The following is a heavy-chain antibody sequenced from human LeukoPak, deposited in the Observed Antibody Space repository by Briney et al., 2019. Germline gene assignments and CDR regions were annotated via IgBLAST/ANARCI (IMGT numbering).Heavy chain of an antibody. Sequence: SETLSLTCAVYGGSFSGYYWSWIRQPPGKGLEWIGEINHSGSTNYNPSLKSRVTISVDTSKNQLSLKLSSVTAADTAVYYCARRLIVVVPAAIDVWGQGTTVTVSS. CDR2: INHSGST. V-gene: IGHV4-34*01. CDR3: ARRLIVVVPAAIDV. D-gene: IGHD2-2*01. CDR1: GGSFSGYY. J-gene: IGHJ6*02.